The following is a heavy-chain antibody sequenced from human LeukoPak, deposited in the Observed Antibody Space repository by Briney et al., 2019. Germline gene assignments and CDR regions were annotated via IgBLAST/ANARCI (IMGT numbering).Heavy chain of an antibody. D-gene: IGHD3-22*01. CDR2: ISPSGSHK. V-gene: IGHV3-21*01. CDR1: GFTFSSYI. J-gene: IGHJ5*01. CDR3: ARVGDSTPDEVS. Sequence: GGSLRLSCAASGFTFSSYIMNWVRQAPGKGLEWVSSISPSGSHKYYADSVKGRFTISRDNAKNSVSLQMNSLRAEDTAVYYCARVGDSTPDEVSWGQGTLVTVSS.